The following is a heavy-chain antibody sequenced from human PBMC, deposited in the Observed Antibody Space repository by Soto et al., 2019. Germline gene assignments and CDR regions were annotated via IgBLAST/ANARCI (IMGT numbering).Heavy chain of an antibody. J-gene: IGHJ6*02. Sequence: PGESLKISCKGSGYSFTSYWISWVRQMPGKGLEWMGRIDPSDSYTNYSPSFQGHVTISADKSISTAYLQWSSLKASDTAMYYCARHPPGYCTNGVCFRYYYYGMDVWGQGTTVTVSS. D-gene: IGHD2-8*01. CDR3: ARHPPGYCTNGVCFRYYYYGMDV. CDR2: IDPSDSYT. CDR1: GYSFTSYW. V-gene: IGHV5-10-1*01.